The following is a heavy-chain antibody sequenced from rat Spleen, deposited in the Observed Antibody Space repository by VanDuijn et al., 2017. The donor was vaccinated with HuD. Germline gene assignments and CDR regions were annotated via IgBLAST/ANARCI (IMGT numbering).Heavy chain of an antibody. J-gene: IGHJ2*01. CDR3: TRDTKGITYFDN. Sequence: EVQLVESGGGLVQPGRSLKLSCAASGFTFSSFAMAWIRQAPGKGLEWVASITNTGGSTYYPDSVKGRFTISRDNAKSTLYLQMNSLRSDDTATYYCTRDTKGITYFDNWGQGVMVTVSS. V-gene: IGHV5-31*01. CDR2: ITNTGGST. CDR1: GFTFSSFA. D-gene: IGHD1-9*01.